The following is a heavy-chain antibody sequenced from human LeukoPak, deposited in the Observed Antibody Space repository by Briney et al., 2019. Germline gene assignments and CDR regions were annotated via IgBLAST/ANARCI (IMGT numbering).Heavy chain of an antibody. D-gene: IGHD1-1*01. J-gene: IGHJ3*02. Sequence: SVKVSCKASGGTFSSYAISWVRQAPGQGLEWMGGIIPIFGTANYAQKFQGRVTITADKSTSTAYMELSSLRSEDTAVYYCARVRGTTGAFDIWGQGTMVTVSS. CDR1: GGTFSSYA. V-gene: IGHV1-69*06. CDR2: IIPIFGTA. CDR3: ARVRGTTGAFDI.